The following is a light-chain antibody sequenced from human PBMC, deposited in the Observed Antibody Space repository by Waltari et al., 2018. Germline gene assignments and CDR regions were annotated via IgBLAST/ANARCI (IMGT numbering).Light chain of an antibody. V-gene: IGLV2-14*03. CDR3: SSYTSSNTVV. J-gene: IGLJ2*01. CDR2: DVS. Sequence: HSALPQPASVSGSPGQSITIPCSGSSSDVGGYNYVSWYLQYPGQAPKLIIYDVSQRPSEISDRFSGSKSGSTASLTISGLQAEDEADYYCSSYTSSNTVVFGGGTKVTVL. CDR1: SSDVGGYNY.